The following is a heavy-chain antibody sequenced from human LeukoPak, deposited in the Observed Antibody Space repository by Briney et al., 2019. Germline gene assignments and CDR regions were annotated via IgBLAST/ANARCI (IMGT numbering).Heavy chain of an antibody. CDR3: AKVRGIVVVISFAFDI. D-gene: IGHD3-22*01. Sequence: GGSLRLSCAASGFTFSSYGMSWVRQAPGKGLEWVSAISGSGGSTYYADSVKGRSTISRDNSKNTLYLQMNSLRAEDTAVYYCAKVRGIVVVISFAFDIWGQGTMVTVSS. CDR2: ISGSGGST. CDR1: GFTFSSYG. J-gene: IGHJ3*02. V-gene: IGHV3-23*01.